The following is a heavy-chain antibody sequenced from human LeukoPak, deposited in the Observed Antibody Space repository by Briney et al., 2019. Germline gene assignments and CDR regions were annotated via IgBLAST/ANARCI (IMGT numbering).Heavy chain of an antibody. CDR2: IYSGGLT. Sequence: GGSLRLSCAASGFTDITNYMSGVGQAPGKGLEGVSLIYSGGLTYYADSVKGRFTISRDNSKNTLYLQMNSLRAEDTAVYYCARAQYSGRYWGDFDNWGQGTLVTVSS. V-gene: IGHV3-53*01. CDR1: GFTDITNY. D-gene: IGHD1-26*01. CDR3: ARAQYSGRYWGDFDN. J-gene: IGHJ4*02.